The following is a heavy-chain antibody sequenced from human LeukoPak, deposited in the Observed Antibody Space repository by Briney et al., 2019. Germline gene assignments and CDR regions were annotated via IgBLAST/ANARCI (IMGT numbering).Heavy chain of an antibody. CDR2: IDSDGSWT. J-gene: IGHJ4*02. Sequence: GGSLRLSCAASGNYWMHWVCQAPGKGLVWVSHIDSDGSWTSYADSVKGRFTISKDNAKNTVYLQMNNLRAEDTAVYYCVSFYETYWGRGTLVTVSS. V-gene: IGHV3-74*01. CDR1: GNYW. D-gene: IGHD2-2*01. CDR3: VSFYETY.